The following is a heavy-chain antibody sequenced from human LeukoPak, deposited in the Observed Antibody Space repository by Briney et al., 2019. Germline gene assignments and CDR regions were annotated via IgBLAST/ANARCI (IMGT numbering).Heavy chain of an antibody. D-gene: IGHD1-26*01. CDR3: ARSRRGWELLSY. Sequence: GGSLRLSCAASGFTFSSYSMNWARQAPGKGLEWVSSISSSSSYIYYADSVKGRFTISRDNAKNSLYLQMNSLRAEDTAVYYCARSRRGWELLSYWGQGTLVTVSS. J-gene: IGHJ4*02. CDR2: ISSSSSYI. V-gene: IGHV3-21*01. CDR1: GFTFSSYS.